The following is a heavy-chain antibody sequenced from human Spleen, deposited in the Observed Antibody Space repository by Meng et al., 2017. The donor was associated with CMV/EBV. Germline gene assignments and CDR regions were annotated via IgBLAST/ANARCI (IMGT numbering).Heavy chain of an antibody. D-gene: IGHD3-3*01. Sequence: NASGYFVNGCFIPWVRQATGQGLEWMGWINPNSGSTSCAQKFQGRVTMTRYTSISTDYMKLRRLGSDDTAVYYCAEESRLSPDWFDPWGQGTLVTVSS. CDR1: GYFVNGCF. CDR3: AEESRLSPDWFDP. CDR2: INPNSGST. J-gene: IGHJ5*02. V-gene: IGHV1-2*02.